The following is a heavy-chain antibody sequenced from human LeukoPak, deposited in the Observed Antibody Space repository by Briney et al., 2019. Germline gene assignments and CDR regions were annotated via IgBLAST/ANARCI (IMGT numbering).Heavy chain of an antibody. CDR2: IYPGDSDT. D-gene: IGHD6-19*01. CDR3: ARPLWAGRAVAGLGGLDY. CDR1: GYSFTSYW. J-gene: IGHJ4*02. Sequence: GESLKISCKGSGYSFTSYWIGWVRQMPGKGLEWMGIIYPGDSDTRYSPSFQGQVTISADKSISTAYLQWSSLKASDTAMYYCARPLWAGRAVAGLGGLDYWGQGTLVTVSS. V-gene: IGHV5-51*01.